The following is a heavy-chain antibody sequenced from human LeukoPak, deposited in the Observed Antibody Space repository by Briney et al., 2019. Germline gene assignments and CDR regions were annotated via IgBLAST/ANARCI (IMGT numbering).Heavy chain of an antibody. J-gene: IGHJ4*02. Sequence: ASVKVSCKASGGTFSSYAISWVRQAPGQGLEWMGGIIPIFGTANYAQKFQGRVTITADESTSTAYMELSSLRSEDTAVYYCANTPLVYYYDSSGYYPLPEQAYYFDYWGQGTLVTVSS. CDR3: ANTPLVYYYDSSGYYPLPEQAYYFDY. CDR2: IIPIFGTA. D-gene: IGHD3-22*01. CDR1: GGTFSSYA. V-gene: IGHV1-69*01.